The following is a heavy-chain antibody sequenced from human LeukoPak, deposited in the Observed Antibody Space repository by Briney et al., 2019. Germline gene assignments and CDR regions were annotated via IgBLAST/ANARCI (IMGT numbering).Heavy chain of an antibody. V-gene: IGHV3-7*01. CDR3: ARAQFDVDSSSHFDY. CDR2: IKQGGSEN. Sequence: ETLSLTCTVSGYSISSGYYWGWIRQPPGKGLEWVATIKQGGSENYYVDSVKGRFTISRDNAKNSLYLQMNSLRAEDTAVYYCARAQFDVDSSSHFDYWGQGTLVTVSS. D-gene: IGHD6-6*01. J-gene: IGHJ4*02. CDR1: GYSISSGYY.